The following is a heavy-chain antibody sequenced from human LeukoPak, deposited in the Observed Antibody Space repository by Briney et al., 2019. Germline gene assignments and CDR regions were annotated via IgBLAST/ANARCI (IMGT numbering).Heavy chain of an antibody. J-gene: IGHJ3*02. CDR2: IVAGSSNT. CDR1: GFTFTSSA. V-gene: IGHV1-58*01. CDR3: AAIPIYYGSNAFDI. D-gene: IGHD3-10*01. Sequence: ASVKVSCKASGFTFTSSAVQWVRQARGQRLEWIGWIVAGSSNTYDAQKFQERVTITWDMSTSTAYMELSSLRSEDTAVYYCAAIPIYYGSNAFDIWGQGTMVTVSS.